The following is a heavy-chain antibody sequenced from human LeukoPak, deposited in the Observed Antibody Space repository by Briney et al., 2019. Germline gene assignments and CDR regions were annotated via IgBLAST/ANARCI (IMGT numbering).Heavy chain of an antibody. D-gene: IGHD2-2*01. V-gene: IGHV4-39*01. J-gene: IGHJ4*02. CDR2: ISYTGST. Sequence: SETLSLTCTVSGGSISSSSYYWGWFRQPPGEGLEWIGSISYTGSTYYNPSLKSRVTISADTSKNQFSLNLNSLTAADTAVYYCHARPYCSSSSCSYYFDYWGQGTLVTVSS. CDR1: GGSISSSSYY. CDR3: HARPYCSSSSCSYYFDY.